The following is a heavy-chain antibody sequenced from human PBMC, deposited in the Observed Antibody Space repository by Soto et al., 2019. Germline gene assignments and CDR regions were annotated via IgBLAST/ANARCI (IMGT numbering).Heavy chain of an antibody. CDR3: ARGSKHHARGYSGYDVDC. J-gene: IGHJ4*02. CDR1: GYTFTSYD. CDR2: MNPNSGNT. V-gene: IGHV1-8*01. D-gene: IGHD5-12*01. Sequence: QVQLVQSGAEVKKPGASVKVSCKASGYTFTSYDINWVRQATGQGLEWMGWMNPNSGNTGYAQKFQGRVTMTRNTSISTAYMEMTSLRSEDTAVYYCARGSKHHARGYSGYDVDCWGQGTLVTVSS.